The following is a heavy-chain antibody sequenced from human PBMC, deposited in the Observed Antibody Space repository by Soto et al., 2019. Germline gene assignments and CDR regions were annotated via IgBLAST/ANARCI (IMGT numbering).Heavy chain of an antibody. J-gene: IGHJ6*02. D-gene: IGHD6-19*01. V-gene: IGHV3-33*01. CDR1: GFTFSSYG. CDR2: IWYDGSNK. CDR3: AGVSGWYGGDYYYYGMDV. Sequence: QVQLVESGGGVVQPGRALRLSCAASGFTFSSYGMHWVRQAPGKGLEWVAVIWYDGSNKYYADSVKGRFTISRDNSKNTPYLQMNSLRAEDTAVYYCAGVSGWYGGDYYYYGMDVWGQGTTVTVSS.